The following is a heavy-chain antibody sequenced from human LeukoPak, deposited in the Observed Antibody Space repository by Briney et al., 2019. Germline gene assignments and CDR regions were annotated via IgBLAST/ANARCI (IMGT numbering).Heavy chain of an antibody. CDR3: ARLGYCSSTSCSRSYNWFDP. Sequence: PSETLSLTCTVSGGSISSSSYYWGWIRQPPGKGLEWIGSIYYSGSTYYNPSLKSRVTISVDTSKNQFSLKLNSVTAADTAVYYCARLGYCSSTSCSRSYNWFDPWGQGTLVTVSS. CDR1: GGSISSSSYY. CDR2: IYYSGST. V-gene: IGHV4-39*01. J-gene: IGHJ5*02. D-gene: IGHD2-2*01.